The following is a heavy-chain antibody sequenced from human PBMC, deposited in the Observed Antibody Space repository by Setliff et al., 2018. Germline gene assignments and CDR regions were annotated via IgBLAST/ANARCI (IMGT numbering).Heavy chain of an antibody. V-gene: IGHV4-39*07. CDR3: ARGGVLGTGDFDY. J-gene: IGHJ4*02. D-gene: IGHD2-8*01. Sequence: SETLSLTCSASGGSISSSSYYWAWIRQPPGKGLEWIGRIYYSGTTYYNPSLKSRVTISVDTSKNQFSLQLTSVTSADTAVYFCARGGVLGTGDFDYWGQGTLVTVSS. CDR2: IYYSGTT. CDR1: GGSISSSSYY.